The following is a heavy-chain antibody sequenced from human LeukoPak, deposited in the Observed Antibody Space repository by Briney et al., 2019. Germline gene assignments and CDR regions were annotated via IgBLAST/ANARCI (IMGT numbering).Heavy chain of an antibody. J-gene: IGHJ5*02. CDR2: SDHTGGT. Sequence: SETLSLTCAVSGGSFNGYYWSWIRQTPGKGLEWIGESDHTGGTKYNPSLKSRVTISADSSKNQFSLKLSSVTAADTAVYYCAKNGQSGFSFDPWGQGTLVTVSS. CDR3: AKNGQSGFSFDP. V-gene: IGHV4-34*01. CDR1: GGSFNGYY. D-gene: IGHD5-12*01.